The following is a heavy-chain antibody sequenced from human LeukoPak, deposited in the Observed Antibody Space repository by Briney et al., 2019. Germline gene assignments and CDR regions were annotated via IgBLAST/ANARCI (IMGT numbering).Heavy chain of an antibody. CDR1: GYSFTGYY. CDR3: ARAISADHDY. Sequence: ASVRVSCRASGYSFTGYYMHWVRQAPGQRLEWMGWIDPNSGGTNYAQKFQGRVTMTRDTSISTAYMELSRLRSDDTAVYYCARAISADHDYWGQGTLVTVSS. J-gene: IGHJ4*02. D-gene: IGHD6-19*01. V-gene: IGHV1-2*02. CDR2: IDPNSGGT.